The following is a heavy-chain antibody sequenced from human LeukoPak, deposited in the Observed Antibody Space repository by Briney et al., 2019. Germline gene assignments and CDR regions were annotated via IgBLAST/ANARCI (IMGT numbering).Heavy chain of an antibody. V-gene: IGHV3-53*01. D-gene: IGHD1-26*01. CDR3: ASRRRSYSPFDP. Sequence: AGGSLRLSCAVSGFTVSSNYMSWVRQAPGKGLEWVSLIYGGSNTQYAASVKGRFTISRDSSENTLYLQMNSLRVEDTAMYYCASRRRSYSPFDPWGQGTLVTVSS. CDR1: GFTVSSNY. J-gene: IGHJ5*02. CDR2: IYGGSNT.